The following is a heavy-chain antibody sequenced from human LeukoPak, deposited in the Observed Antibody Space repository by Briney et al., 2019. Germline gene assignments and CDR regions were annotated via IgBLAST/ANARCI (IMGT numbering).Heavy chain of an antibody. V-gene: IGHV3-30-3*01. J-gene: IGHJ4*02. Sequence: GGSLRLSCAASGFTFSSYAMHWVRQAPGKGLEWVAVISYDGSNKYYADSVKGRFTISRDNSKNTLYLQMNSLRAEDTAVYYCHQGVYAAGYYFDYWGQGTLVTVSS. CDR3: HQGVYAAGYYFDY. D-gene: IGHD5/OR15-5a*01. CDR2: ISYDGSNK. CDR1: GFTFSSYA.